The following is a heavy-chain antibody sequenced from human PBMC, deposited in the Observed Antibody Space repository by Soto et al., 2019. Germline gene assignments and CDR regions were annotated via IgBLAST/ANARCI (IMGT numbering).Heavy chain of an antibody. CDR2: IWYDGSNK. D-gene: IGHD6-13*01. CDR3: AREWAWGYSSSRIDY. Sequence: QVQLVESGGGVVQPGRSLRLSCAASGFTFSSYGMNWVRQAPGKGLEWVAVIWYDGSNKYYADSVKGRFTISRDNSKNTLYLQMNSLRAEDTAVYYCAREWAWGYSSSRIDYWGQGTLVPVSS. V-gene: IGHV3-33*01. CDR1: GFTFSSYG. J-gene: IGHJ4*02.